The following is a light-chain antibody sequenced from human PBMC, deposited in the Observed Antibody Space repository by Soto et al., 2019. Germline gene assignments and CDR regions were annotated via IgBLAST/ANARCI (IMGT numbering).Light chain of an antibody. CDR2: DAS. CDR1: QSVDND. J-gene: IGKJ1*01. CDR3: QQYNNWPLT. Sequence: EIVMTQSPATRSVSPGDRSTLSCRASQSVDNDLAWYQQKPGQPPRLLIYDASTRATGIPARFSGSQSGTEFTLTISSLLSEDFAVYYCQQYNNWPLTFGQGTKVDIK. V-gene: IGKV3D-15*01.